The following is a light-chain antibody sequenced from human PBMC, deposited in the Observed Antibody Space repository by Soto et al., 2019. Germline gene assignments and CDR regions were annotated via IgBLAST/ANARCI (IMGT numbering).Light chain of an antibody. V-gene: IGLV2-14*01. CDR1: SSDVGAYNY. CDR3: ASFTSTFRYV. J-gene: IGLJ1*01. CDR2: HAT. Sequence: QSVLTQPASVSGSPGQSITISCTGTSSDVGAYNYVSWYQQHPGKAPKLMIYHATNRPSGVSSRFSGSKYGNTASLTISGLRGEDEADYFCASFTSTFRYVFGTGTKVTVL.